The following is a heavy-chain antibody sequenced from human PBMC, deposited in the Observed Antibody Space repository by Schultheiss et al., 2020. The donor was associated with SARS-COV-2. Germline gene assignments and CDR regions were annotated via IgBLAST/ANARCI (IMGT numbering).Heavy chain of an antibody. V-gene: IGHV4-61*02. Sequence: SQTLSLTCTVSGGSISSGTYYWSWIRQPAGKGLEWIGRIYTSGSTNYNPSLKSRVTISVDKSKNQFSLKLSSVTAADTAVYYCARDAYRQQLANRNYYYYGMDVWGQGTTVTVSS. CDR2: IYTSGST. CDR3: ARDAYRQQLANRNYYYYGMDV. J-gene: IGHJ6*02. CDR1: GGSISSGTYY. D-gene: IGHD6-13*01.